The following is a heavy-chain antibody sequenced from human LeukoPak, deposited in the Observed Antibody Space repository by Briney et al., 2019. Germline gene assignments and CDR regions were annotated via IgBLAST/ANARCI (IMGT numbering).Heavy chain of an antibody. CDR1: GGTFSSYA. V-gene: IGHV1-69*04. J-gene: IGHJ6*02. CDR3: ARDLDGSGSYLGPSYYGMDF. Sequence: SVKVSCKASGGTFSSYAISWVRQAPGQGLEWMGRIIPILGIANYAQKFQGRVTITADKSTSTAYMELSSLRSEDTAVYYCARDLDGSGSYLGPSYYGMDFWGQGTTVTVSS. CDR2: IIPILGIA. D-gene: IGHD3-10*01.